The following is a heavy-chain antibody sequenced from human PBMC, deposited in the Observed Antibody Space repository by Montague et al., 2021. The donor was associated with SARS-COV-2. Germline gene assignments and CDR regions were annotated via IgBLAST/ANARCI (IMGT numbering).Heavy chain of an antibody. CDR3: AHRKVLAAALDS. CDR1: GFSLSTSGVG. CDR2: IYWDDDK. D-gene: IGHD6-13*01. Sequence: PALVKPTQTLTLTCTFSGFSLSTSGVGVGWIRQPPGKALEWLALIYWDDDKRYSPSLKSRLTITKDTSKNQVVLTMTNMDPVDTATYYCAHRKVLAAALDSWGQGTLVTVSS. J-gene: IGHJ4*02. V-gene: IGHV2-5*02.